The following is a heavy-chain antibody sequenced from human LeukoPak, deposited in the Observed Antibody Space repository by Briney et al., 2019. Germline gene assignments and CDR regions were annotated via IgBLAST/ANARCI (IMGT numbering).Heavy chain of an antibody. Sequence: PGGSLRLSCAASGFTFSSYWMGWVRQAPGKGLEWVANIKQDGSEKYYVDSVKGRFTISRDNAKNSLYLQMNSLRAEDTAVYYCASVRCSGGSCYFDYFDYWGQGTLVTVSS. J-gene: IGHJ4*02. CDR3: ASVRCSGGSCYFDYFDY. CDR1: GFTFSSYW. CDR2: IKQDGSEK. D-gene: IGHD2-15*01. V-gene: IGHV3-7*03.